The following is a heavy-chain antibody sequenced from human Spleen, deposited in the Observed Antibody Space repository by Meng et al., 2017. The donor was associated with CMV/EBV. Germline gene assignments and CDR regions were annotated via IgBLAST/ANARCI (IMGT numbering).Heavy chain of an antibody. CDR3: ARVEYSSGLDPYWYFDL. CDR1: GYSISSGYY. CDR2: IYHSGST. V-gene: IGHV4-38-2*02. D-gene: IGHD6-19*01. J-gene: IGHJ2*01. Sequence: SETLSLTCTVSGYSISSGYYWGWIRQPPGKGLEWIGSIYHSGSTYYNPSLKSRVTISVDTSKNQFSLKLSSVTAADTAVYYCARVEYSSGLDPYWYFDLWGRGTLVTVSS.